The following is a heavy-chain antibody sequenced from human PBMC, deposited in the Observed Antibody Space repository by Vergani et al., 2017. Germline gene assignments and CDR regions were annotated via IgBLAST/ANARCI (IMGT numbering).Heavy chain of an antibody. D-gene: IGHD6-19*01. CDR1: GFTFSNSA. J-gene: IGHJ3*02. Sequence: EVQLVESGGGLVQSGGSLRLSCAASGFTFSNSAVSWVRQAPGRGLAWVSTLSASDRRTHYADSVKGRFTISRDISKNTLFLHMNSLRPEDTAVYYCAKVGRSEVAGTFGAFDIWGQGTMVTVSS. CDR2: LSASDRRT. CDR3: AKVGRSEVAGTFGAFDI. V-gene: IGHV3-23*04.